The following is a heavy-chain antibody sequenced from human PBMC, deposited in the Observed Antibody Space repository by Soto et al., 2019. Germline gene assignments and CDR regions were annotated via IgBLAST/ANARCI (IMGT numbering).Heavy chain of an antibody. CDR3: ARPMTGTLVARGFDV. CDR1: GFTFDDFA. V-gene: IGHV3-9*01. J-gene: IGHJ3*01. Sequence: EVQLVESGGKLVQPGWSLRLSCAASGFTFDDFAMHWVRQGPGKGLEGVSGISWDGGKVAYGNSVERRFTISGYNAKNSLYLQMSSPRPEDTALYFCARPMTGTLVARGFDVLGQGTMVTVSS. D-gene: IGHD3-9*01. CDR2: ISWDGGKV.